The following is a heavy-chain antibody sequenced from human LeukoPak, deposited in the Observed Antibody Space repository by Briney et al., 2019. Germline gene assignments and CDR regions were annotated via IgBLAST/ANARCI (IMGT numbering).Heavy chain of an antibody. J-gene: IGHJ6*02. CDR2: ISVDGSNK. CDR1: GFTFRTYA. Sequence: GGSLRLSCAASGFTFRTYAMHWVRQAPGKGLEWVAVISVDGSNKYYADSVKGRFTISRDNSKNTLYLQMNSLRAEDTAVYYCAREGGVVQLERIYYYYYGMDVWGQGTTVTVSS. V-gene: IGHV3-30-3*01. CDR3: AREGGVVQLERIYYYYYGMDV. D-gene: IGHD1-1*01.